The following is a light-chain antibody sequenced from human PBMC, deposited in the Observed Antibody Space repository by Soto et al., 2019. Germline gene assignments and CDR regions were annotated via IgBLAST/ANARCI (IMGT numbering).Light chain of an antibody. CDR1: SSDVGSYNL. V-gene: IGLV2-23*03. CDR3: CSYAGSSIFVE. CDR2: EGS. J-gene: IGLJ2*01. Sequence: QSALTQPASVSASPGQSITISCTGTSSDVGSYNLVSWYQQHPGKAPKLMIYEGSKRPSGVSNRFSGSKSGNTASLTISGLQAEDEADYYCCSYAGSSIFVEFGGGTKLTVL.